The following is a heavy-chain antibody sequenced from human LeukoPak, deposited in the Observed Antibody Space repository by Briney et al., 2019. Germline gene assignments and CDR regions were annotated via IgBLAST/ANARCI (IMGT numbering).Heavy chain of an antibody. CDR2: ISSSSSYI. D-gene: IGHD3-3*01. CDR1: GFTFSSYS. J-gene: IGHJ3*02. CDR3: ARDRYDFWSGHLPYAFDI. Sequence: GSLRLSCAASGFTFSSYSMNWVRQAPGKGLEWVSSISSSSSYIYYADSVKGRFTISRDNAKNSLYLQMNSLRAEDTAVYYCARDRYDFWSGHLPYAFDIWGQGTMVTVSS. V-gene: IGHV3-21*01.